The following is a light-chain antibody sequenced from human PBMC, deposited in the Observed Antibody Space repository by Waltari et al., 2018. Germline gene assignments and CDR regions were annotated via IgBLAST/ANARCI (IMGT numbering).Light chain of an antibody. CDR2: GAS. V-gene: IGKV3-20*01. Sequence: EIVLTQSPGTLSLSPGERATLSCRASQSVSSSYLAWYQQKPGQAPRLLTNGASSRATGIPDRFSGSGSGTDFTLTISRLEPEDFAVYYCQQYGRSWNTFGQGTKLEIK. CDR1: QSVSSSY. J-gene: IGKJ2*01. CDR3: QQYGRSWNT.